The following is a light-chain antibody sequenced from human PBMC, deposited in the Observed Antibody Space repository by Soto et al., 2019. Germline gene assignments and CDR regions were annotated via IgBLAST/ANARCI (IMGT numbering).Light chain of an antibody. CDR1: QSFNSIY. J-gene: IGKJ4*01. CDR3: QQDYNLPL. Sequence: IVLTHSRGTLSLSPWERATLSFRASQSFNSIYLAWYQPKPGQAPRLLIYGASTRATSIPARFSGSGSGTDFTLTISSLQPEDFAVYYCQQDYNLPLFGGGTKVDIK. CDR2: GAS. V-gene: IGKV3D-7*01.